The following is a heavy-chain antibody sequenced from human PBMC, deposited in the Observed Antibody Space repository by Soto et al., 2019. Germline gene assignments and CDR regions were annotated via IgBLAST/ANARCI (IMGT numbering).Heavy chain of an antibody. J-gene: IGHJ4*02. Sequence: QVQLQQWGAGLLKPSETLSLTCAVPGGSFSGYIWTWIRQPPGKGLQWMGQINHSGSAYYNPSFKSRVAISLYPSTDQFALELSSVTAADTAVYYCARGLLSGSSYSGGWYYLANWGQGTLVPVSS. D-gene: IGHD1-26*01. V-gene: IGHV4-34*01. CDR2: INHSGSA. CDR3: ARGLLSGSSYSGGWYYLAN. CDR1: GGSFSGYI.